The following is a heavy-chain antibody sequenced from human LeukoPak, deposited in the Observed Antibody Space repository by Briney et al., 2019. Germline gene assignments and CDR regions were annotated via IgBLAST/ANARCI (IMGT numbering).Heavy chain of an antibody. J-gene: IGHJ4*02. Sequence: ASVKVSCTASGYTFTGYYMHWGRQAPGQGLEWMGRINPNSGGTNYAQKFQGSVTMTRDTSISTVYMELNRLRSDDTAVYYCARTGVADASITTFDYWGQGTLVTVSS. V-gene: IGHV1-2*06. CDR1: GYTFTGYY. D-gene: IGHD3-22*01. CDR2: INPNSGGT. CDR3: ARTGVADASITTFDY.